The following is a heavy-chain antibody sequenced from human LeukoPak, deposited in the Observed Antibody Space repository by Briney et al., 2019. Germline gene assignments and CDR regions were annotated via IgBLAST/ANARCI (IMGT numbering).Heavy chain of an antibody. CDR2: IGIDSGNT. CDR3: AKAPRGDCSGGSCYYNGAFDI. Sequence: GGSLRLSCAASGFTFSDYSMNWVRQAPGKGLEWISYIGIDSGNTNYADSVKGRFTISRDNSKNTLYLQMNSLRAEDTAVYYCAKAPRGDCSGGSCYYNGAFDIWGQGTMVTVSS. D-gene: IGHD2-15*01. V-gene: IGHV3-48*01. J-gene: IGHJ3*02. CDR1: GFTFSDYS.